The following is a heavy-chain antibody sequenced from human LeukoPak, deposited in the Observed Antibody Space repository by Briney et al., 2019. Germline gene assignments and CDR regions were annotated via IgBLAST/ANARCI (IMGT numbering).Heavy chain of an antibody. CDR1: GFTFNNYD. V-gene: IGHV3-21*01. D-gene: IGHD5-18*01. J-gene: IGHJ6*03. CDR2: ISSSSRYI. Sequence: GGSLRLSCAASGFTFNNYDMNWVRQAPGKGLEWVSSISSSSRYIYYADSVKGRFTISRDNAKNSLYLQMNSLRAEDTAVYYCARVADTANYYYYYMDVWGKGTTVTVSS. CDR3: ARVADTANYYYYYMDV.